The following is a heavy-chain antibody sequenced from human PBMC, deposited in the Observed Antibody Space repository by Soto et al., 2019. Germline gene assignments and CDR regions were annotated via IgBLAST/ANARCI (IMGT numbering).Heavy chain of an antibody. CDR2: MDPNTGHT. Sequence: ASVKVSCKASGYTFTSYDINWVRQAPGQGLEWMGWMDPNTGHTGYAQKFQGRVSMTRDTSISTAYMELNSLTSEDTAVYYCANIIVVVPAAREYYFDYWGQGTLVTVSS. D-gene: IGHD2-2*01. J-gene: IGHJ4*02. CDR3: ANIIVVVPAAREYYFDY. CDR1: GYTFTSYD. V-gene: IGHV1-8*01.